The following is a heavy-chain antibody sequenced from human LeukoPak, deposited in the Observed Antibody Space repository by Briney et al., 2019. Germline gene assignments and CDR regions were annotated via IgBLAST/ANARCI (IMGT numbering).Heavy chain of an antibody. CDR2: ISGSGGRT. CDR3: AKGWGNYYYLDY. D-gene: IGHD3-16*01. CDR1: GFTSSSYA. J-gene: IGHJ4*02. Sequence: PGGTLRLSCAVSGFTSSSYAMSSVRQAPGKGLERVAAISGSGGRTYYADFVKGRFTISRENSKNTLYLQMNSLRAEDTAVYYCAKGWGNYYYLDYWGQGTLVTVSS. V-gene: IGHV3-23*01.